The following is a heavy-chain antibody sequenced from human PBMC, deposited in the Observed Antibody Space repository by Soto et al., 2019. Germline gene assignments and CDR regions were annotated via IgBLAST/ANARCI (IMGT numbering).Heavy chain of an antibody. D-gene: IGHD6-13*01. CDR3: ARDGYSSSWYYYYGMDV. CDR2: INPNSGGT. J-gene: IGHJ6*02. CDR1: GYTFTGYY. Sequence: QVELVQAGAEVKKPGASVKVSCKASGYTFTGYYMHWVRQAPGQGLEWMGWINPNSGGTNYAQKFQGWVTMTRDTSISTAYMELSRLRSDDTAVYYCARDGYSSSWYYYYGMDVWGQGTTVTVSS. V-gene: IGHV1-2*04.